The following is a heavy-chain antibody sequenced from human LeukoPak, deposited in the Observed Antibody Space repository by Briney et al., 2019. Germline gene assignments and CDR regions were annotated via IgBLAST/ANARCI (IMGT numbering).Heavy chain of an antibody. D-gene: IGHD5-18*01. Sequence: PSQTLSLTCTVSGGSISSGGYYWVWIRQHPGKGLEWIGYIYYSGGTYYNPSLKSRVTISVDTSKNQFSLKLSSLTAADTAVYYCARDVIYSYGYASNWFDPWGQGTLVTVSS. CDR1: GGSISSGGYY. CDR2: IYYSGGT. V-gene: IGHV4-31*03. CDR3: ARDVIYSYGYASNWFDP. J-gene: IGHJ5*02.